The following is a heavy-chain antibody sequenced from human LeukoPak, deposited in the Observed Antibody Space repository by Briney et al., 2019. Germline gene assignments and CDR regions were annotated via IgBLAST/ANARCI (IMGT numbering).Heavy chain of an antibody. J-gene: IGHJ4*02. CDR1: GFTFDDYA. Sequence: GGSLRLSCAASGFTFDDYAMHWVRQAPGKGLEWVSGISWNSGSIGYADSVKGRFTISRDNAKNSLYLQMNSLRAEDTALYYCAKDIRSGSYYGYYFDYWGQGTLATVSS. D-gene: IGHD1-26*01. CDR2: ISWNSGSI. CDR3: AKDIRSGSYYGYYFDY. V-gene: IGHV3-9*01.